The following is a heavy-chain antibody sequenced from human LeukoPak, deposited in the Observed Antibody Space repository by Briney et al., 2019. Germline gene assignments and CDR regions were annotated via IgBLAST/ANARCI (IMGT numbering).Heavy chain of an antibody. CDR2: IFPGDSDT. CDR1: EYSFSGYW. CDR3: ARQPGSGA. Sequence: GESLKISCKASEYSFSGYWIAWVRQMPGKGLEWMGIIFPGDSDTRYSPSFQGQVTISADKATSTVYLQWRTLRASDSAMYYCARQPGSGAWGQGTLVTVSS. V-gene: IGHV5-51*01. J-gene: IGHJ5*02. D-gene: IGHD1-14*01.